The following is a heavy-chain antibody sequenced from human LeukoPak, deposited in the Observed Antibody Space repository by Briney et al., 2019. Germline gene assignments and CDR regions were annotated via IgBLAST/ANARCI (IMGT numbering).Heavy chain of an antibody. CDR3: ARDRGAYCSGGSCYSRNWFDP. CDR2: INSDGSST. Sequence: GGSLRLSCAASGFTFSSYWMHWVRQAPGKGLVWVSRINSDGSSTSYADSVKGRFTISRDNAKNTLYLQMNSLRAEDTAVYYCARDRGAYCSGGSCYSRNWFDPWGQGTLVPVSS. V-gene: IGHV3-74*01. J-gene: IGHJ5*02. D-gene: IGHD2-15*01. CDR1: GFTFSSYW.